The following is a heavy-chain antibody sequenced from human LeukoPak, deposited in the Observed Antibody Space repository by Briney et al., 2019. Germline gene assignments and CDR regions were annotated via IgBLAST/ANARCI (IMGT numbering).Heavy chain of an antibody. D-gene: IGHD6-19*01. V-gene: IGHV3-23*01. CDR2: ISGSGGST. J-gene: IGHJ6*02. CDR1: DFTFSSYA. CDR3: AKDQRGYSSGWYDP. Sequence: GGSLRLSCTASDFTFSSYAMSWVRQAPGKGLEWVSAISGSGGSTYYADSVKGRFTISRDNSKNTLYLQMNSLRAEDAAVYYCAKDQRGYSSGWYDPWGQGTTVTVSS.